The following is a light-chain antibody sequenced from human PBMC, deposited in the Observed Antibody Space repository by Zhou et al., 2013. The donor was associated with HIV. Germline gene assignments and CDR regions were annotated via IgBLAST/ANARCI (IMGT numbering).Light chain of an antibody. CDR1: QSVSGSY. CDR2: DAS. CDR3: QQYGNSPWT. J-gene: IGKJ1*01. Sequence: EFVLTQSPGTLSLSPGERATLSCRASQSVSGSYLAWYQQKPGQAPRLFIYDASTRATGIPDRFSGSGSGTDFTLTISRLEPEDFAVYHCQQYGNSPWTFGQGTKVEIK. V-gene: IGKV3-20*01.